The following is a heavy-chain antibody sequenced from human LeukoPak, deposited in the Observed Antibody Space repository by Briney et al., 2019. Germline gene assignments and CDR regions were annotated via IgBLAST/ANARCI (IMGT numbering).Heavy chain of an antibody. V-gene: IGHV4-4*07. Sequence: PSETLSLTCSVSGGSMIGYYWIWIRQPAGEGLEWIGRIYSSGSTNYNPSLQSRVTISVDKSNNQFSLKLTSVTAADTAVYYCARDAYSNRYYWLDPWGQGTLVTVSS. CDR1: GGSMIGYY. J-gene: IGHJ5*02. CDR2: IYSSGST. D-gene: IGHD6-13*01. CDR3: ARDAYSNRYYWLDP.